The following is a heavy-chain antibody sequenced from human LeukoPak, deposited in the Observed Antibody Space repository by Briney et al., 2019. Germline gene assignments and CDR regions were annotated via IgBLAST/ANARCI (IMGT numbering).Heavy chain of an antibody. V-gene: IGHV4-34*01. CDR3: ALRASGYYLTIDY. J-gene: IGHJ4*02. CDR1: GGSFSGYY. Sequence: PSGTLSLTCAVYGGSFSGYYWSWIRQPPGKGLEWIGEINHSGSKNYNPSLKSRVTISVDTSKNQFYLKLSSVTAADTAVYYCALRASGYYLTIDYWGQGTLVTVSS. D-gene: IGHD3-22*01. CDR2: INHSGSK.